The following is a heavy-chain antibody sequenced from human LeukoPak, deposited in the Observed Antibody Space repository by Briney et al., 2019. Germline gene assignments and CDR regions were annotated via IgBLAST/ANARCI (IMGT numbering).Heavy chain of an antibody. J-gene: IGHJ6*03. CDR2: INPSGGST. D-gene: IGHD3-10*01. Sequence: GASVTVSCKASGYTFTIYYMHWVRQAPGQGLEWMGIINPSGGSTTYAQKFQGRVIMTGDTSTSTVYMELRSLRSEDTAVYYCARARGSGSYYGHDYYYYYYMDVWGQGTTVTVSS. CDR1: GYTFTIYY. V-gene: IGHV1-46*01. CDR3: ARARGSGSYYGHDYYYYYYMDV.